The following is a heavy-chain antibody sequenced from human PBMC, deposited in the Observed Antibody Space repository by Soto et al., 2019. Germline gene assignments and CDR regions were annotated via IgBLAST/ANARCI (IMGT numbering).Heavy chain of an antibody. CDR1: GGSISSGGYS. V-gene: IGHV4-30-2*01. CDR2: IYHSGST. Sequence: TSETLSLTCAVSGGSISSGGYSWSWIRQPPGKGLEWIGYIYHSGSTYYNPSLKSRVTISVDRSKNQFSLKLSSVTAADTAVYYCARGIGRPHSPDHSNYVLNNWFDPWGQGTLVTVSS. J-gene: IGHJ5*02. CDR3: ARGIGRPHSPDHSNYVLNNWFDP. D-gene: IGHD4-4*01.